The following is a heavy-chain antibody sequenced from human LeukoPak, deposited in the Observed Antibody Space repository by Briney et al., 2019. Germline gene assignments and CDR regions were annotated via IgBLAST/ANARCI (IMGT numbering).Heavy chain of an antibody. CDR3: AGHLSSSHGDAFDI. J-gene: IGHJ3*02. CDR2: ISSSSSYI. V-gene: IGHV3-21*01. D-gene: IGHD6-13*01. CDR1: GFTFSSYS. Sequence: GGSLRLSCAASGFTFSSYSMNWVRQAPGKGLEWVSSISSSSSYIYYADSVKGRFTISRDNAKNPLYLQMNSLRAEDTAVYYCAGHLSSSHGDAFDIWGQGTMVTVSS.